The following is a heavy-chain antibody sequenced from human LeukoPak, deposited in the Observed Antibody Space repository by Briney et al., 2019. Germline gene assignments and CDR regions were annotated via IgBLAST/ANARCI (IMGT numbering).Heavy chain of an antibody. CDR2: ISSSRRYR. CDR3: ARDASLGRIRSSWADY. D-gene: IGHD6-13*01. CDR1: GFTFSSYS. Sequence: PGGTPRLSYAASGFTFSSYSMNWVRQARGKGRECGSSISSSRRYRYYADSVKGRFTTSRDNAKNSLYLQMNSLRAEDTAVYYCARDASLGRIRSSWADYWGQGTLVTVSS. V-gene: IGHV3-21*01. J-gene: IGHJ4*02.